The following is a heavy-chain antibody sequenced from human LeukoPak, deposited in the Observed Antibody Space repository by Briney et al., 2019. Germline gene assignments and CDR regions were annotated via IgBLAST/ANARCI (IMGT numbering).Heavy chain of an antibody. CDR1: GYTFTGYY. CDR2: IIPICGTA. V-gene: IGHV1-69*13. Sequence: ASVKVSCKASGYTFTGYYMQWVRQAPGQGLEWMGGIIPICGTANYAQKFQGKVTITADESTSTAYMELSSLRSEDTAVYYCARYKGYCSSTSCYWNYGMDVWGKGTTVTVSS. J-gene: IGHJ6*04. CDR3: ARYKGYCSSTSCYWNYGMDV. D-gene: IGHD2-2*01.